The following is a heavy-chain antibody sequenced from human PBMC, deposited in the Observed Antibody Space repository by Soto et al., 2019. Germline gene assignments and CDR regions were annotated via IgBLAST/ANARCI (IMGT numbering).Heavy chain of an antibody. CDR3: ARAYGGYADY. V-gene: IGHV4-59*01. D-gene: IGHD5-12*01. Sequence: PSETLSLTCPVSGGSIRSFYWGWIRQPPGKGLEWIGYIYYSGSTNYNPSLKSRVTISVDMSKNQFSLKLSSVTAADTAVYYCARAYGGYADYWGQGALVTVSS. CDR1: GGSIRSFY. J-gene: IGHJ4*02. CDR2: IYYSGST.